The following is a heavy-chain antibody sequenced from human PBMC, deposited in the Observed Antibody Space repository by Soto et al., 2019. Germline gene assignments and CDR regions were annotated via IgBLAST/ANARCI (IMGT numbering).Heavy chain of an antibody. J-gene: IGHJ4*02. CDR2: IYYSGST. Sequence: TSETLSLTCTVSGGSISSYYWSWIRQPPGKGLEWIGYIYYSGSTNYNPSHKSRDTISVDTSKNQFSLKLSSVTAADTAVYYCARMNYYDTSGYPFDYWGQGMMVT. CDR1: GGSISSYY. V-gene: IGHV4-59*08. CDR3: ARMNYYDTSGYPFDY. D-gene: IGHD3-22*01.